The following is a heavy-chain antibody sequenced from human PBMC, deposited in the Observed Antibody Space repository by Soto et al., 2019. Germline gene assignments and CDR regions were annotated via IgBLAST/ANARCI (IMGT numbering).Heavy chain of an antibody. CDR2: IYHSGST. CDR1: GGSISSSNW. Sequence: PSETLSLTCAVSGGSISSSNWWSWVRQPPGKGLEWIGEIYHSGSTNYNPSLKSRVTISVDKSKNQFSLKLSSVTATDTAAYYCASLYSSSGGGWFDPWGQGTLVTVPS. CDR3: ASLYSSSGGGWFDP. D-gene: IGHD6-13*01. V-gene: IGHV4-4*02. J-gene: IGHJ5*02.